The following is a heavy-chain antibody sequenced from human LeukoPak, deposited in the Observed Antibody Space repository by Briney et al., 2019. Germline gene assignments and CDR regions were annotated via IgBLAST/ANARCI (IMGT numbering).Heavy chain of an antibody. D-gene: IGHD6-6*01. CDR3: AKGGAARPSYYFDY. Sequence: GGSLRLSCAASGFTFSSYGMHWVRQAPGKGLEWVAFIRYDGSNKYYADSVKGRFTISRDNSKNTLYLQMNSLRAEDTAVYYCAKGGAARPSYYFDYWGQGTLVTVSS. J-gene: IGHJ4*02. V-gene: IGHV3-30*02. CDR1: GFTFSSYG. CDR2: IRYDGSNK.